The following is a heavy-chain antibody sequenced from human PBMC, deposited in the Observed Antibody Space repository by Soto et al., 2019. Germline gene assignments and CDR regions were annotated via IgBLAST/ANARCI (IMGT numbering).Heavy chain of an antibody. V-gene: IGHV3-48*01. Sequence: EVQLVESGGGLVQPGGSLRLSCAASGFTFSSYSMNWVRRAPGKGREWVSYISSSSSPIYYADSVKGRFTISRDNAKNSLYLEMNSLRVEDTAVYYCAVASTSRNWDFDLWGRGTLVTVSS. D-gene: IGHD2-2*01. CDR3: AVASTSRNWDFDL. CDR2: ISSSSSPI. CDR1: GFTFSSYS. J-gene: IGHJ2*01.